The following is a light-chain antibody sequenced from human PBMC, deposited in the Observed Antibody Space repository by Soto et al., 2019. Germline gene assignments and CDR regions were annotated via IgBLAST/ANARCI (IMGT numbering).Light chain of an antibody. CDR3: QQYGTSEII. Sequence: EFFLTQSPGTLSLSPVEIATLSCTASQSLANSFIAWYQQKPGQAPRLLIYDTSSRASGIPDRFSGSGSGTDFTLTISRLETEDFAVFYCQQYGTSEIIFGQGTRLETK. CDR2: DTS. J-gene: IGKJ5*01. CDR1: QSLANSF. V-gene: IGKV3-20*01.